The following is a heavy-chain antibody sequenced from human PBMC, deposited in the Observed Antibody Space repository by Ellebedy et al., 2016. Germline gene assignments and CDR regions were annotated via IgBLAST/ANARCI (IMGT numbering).Heavy chain of an antibody. V-gene: IGHV3-23*01. CDR3: YYGHYSAS. CDR1: GFSFSNYF. D-gene: IGHD4-17*01. Sequence: GGSLRLSXATSGFSFSNYFMTWIRRAPGKGLEWVATISGAGYTTFFADSVKGRFTISRDNSKNTLYLQMNNLRVEDTAVYYCYYGHYSASWGQGILVTVSS. J-gene: IGHJ4*02. CDR2: ISGAGYTT.